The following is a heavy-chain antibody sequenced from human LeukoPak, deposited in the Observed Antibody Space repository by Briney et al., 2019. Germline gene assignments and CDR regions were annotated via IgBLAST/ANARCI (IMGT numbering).Heavy chain of an antibody. CDR1: GGSISSSSYY. CDR2: IYYSGST. CDR3: AKGHGWEASYYYYYMDV. J-gene: IGHJ6*03. V-gene: IGHV4-39*01. D-gene: IGHD1-26*01. Sequence: PSETLSLTCTVSGGSISSSSYYWGWIRRPPGKGLEWIGSIYYSGSTYYNPSLKSRVTISVDTSKNQFSLKLSSVTAADTAVYYCAKGHGWEASYYYYYMDVWGKGTTVTISS.